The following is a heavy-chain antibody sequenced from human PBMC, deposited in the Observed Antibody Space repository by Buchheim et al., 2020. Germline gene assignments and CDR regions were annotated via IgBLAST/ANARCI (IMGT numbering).Heavy chain of an antibody. J-gene: IGHJ6*03. D-gene: IGHD3-22*01. CDR3: ARLGGSYYYDNSGYYHNYYYYYMDV. CDR1: GYTFTSYD. CDR2: MNPNSGNT. Sequence: QVQLVQSGAEVKKPGASVKVSCKASGYTFTSYDINWVRQATGQGLEWMGWMNPNSGNTGYAQKFQGRVTMTRNTSISTAYMVLSGQRSEDTAVYYCARLGGSYYYDNSGYYHNYYYYYMDVWGKGTT. V-gene: IGHV1-8*01.